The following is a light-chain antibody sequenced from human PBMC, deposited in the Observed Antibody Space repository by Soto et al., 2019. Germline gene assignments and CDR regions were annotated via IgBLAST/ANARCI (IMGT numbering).Light chain of an antibody. Sequence: QSALTQPRSVSGSPGQSVTISCTGTSSDVGYYNYVSWYQQYPGKAPKLMIYDVSGRPSGVPDRFSGSKSGNTASLTISGLQAEDEADYYCSSYAGSSNVFGTGTKVTVL. V-gene: IGLV2-11*01. CDR1: SSDVGYYNY. J-gene: IGLJ1*01. CDR3: SSYAGSSNV. CDR2: DVS.